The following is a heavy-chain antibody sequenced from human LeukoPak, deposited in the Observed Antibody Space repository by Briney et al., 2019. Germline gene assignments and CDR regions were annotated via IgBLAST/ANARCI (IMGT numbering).Heavy chain of an antibody. CDR1: GFTFSSYW. Sequence: GGSLRLSCAASGFTFSSYWMSWVRQATGKGREWVANIKQDGSEKYYVDSVKGRFNICRENDKNSLYLQMNSLRAEDTAVYYCARDRIAVAGTPLDYWGQGTLVTVSS. J-gene: IGHJ4*02. V-gene: IGHV3-7*01. CDR2: IKQDGSEK. CDR3: ARDRIAVAGTPLDY. D-gene: IGHD6-19*01.